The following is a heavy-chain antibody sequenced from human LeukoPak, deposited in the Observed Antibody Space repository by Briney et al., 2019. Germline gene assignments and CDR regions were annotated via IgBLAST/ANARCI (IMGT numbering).Heavy chain of an antibody. Sequence: GASVKVSCKASGGTFSSYAISWVRQAPGQGLEWMGGIIPIFGTANYAQKFQGRVTITADESTSTAYMELSSLRSEDTAVYYCATMVRGVGHYYYYYMDVWGKGTTVTISS. D-gene: IGHD3-10*01. CDR3: ATMVRGVGHYYYYYMDV. CDR2: IIPIFGTA. J-gene: IGHJ6*03. V-gene: IGHV1-69*13. CDR1: GGTFSSYA.